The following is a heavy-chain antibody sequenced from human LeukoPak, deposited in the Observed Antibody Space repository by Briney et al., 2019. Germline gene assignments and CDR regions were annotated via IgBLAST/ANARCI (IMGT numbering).Heavy chain of an antibody. V-gene: IGHV5-51*01. D-gene: IGHD1-1*01. CDR3: ARPSACSITGTTSSNCGFDY. Sequence: GESLKISCKGSGYSFTSYWIGWVRQMPGKGLEWMGIIYPGDSDTRYSPSFQGQVTISADKSISTAYLQWSSLKASDTAMYYCARPSACSITGTTSSNCGFDYWGQGTLVTVSS. CDR2: IYPGDSDT. CDR1: GYSFTSYW. J-gene: IGHJ4*02.